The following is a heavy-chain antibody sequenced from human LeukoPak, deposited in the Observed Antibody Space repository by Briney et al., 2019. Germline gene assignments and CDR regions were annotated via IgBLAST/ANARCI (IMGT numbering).Heavy chain of an antibody. CDR2: IYYSGST. J-gene: IGHJ3*02. CDR1: GGSISSGDYY. Sequence: SQTLSLTCTVSGGSISSGDYYWSWIRQPPGKGLEWIGYIYYSGSTYYNPSLKSRVTISVDTSTNQFSLKLSSVTAADTAVYYCARVEQTSDAFDIWGQGTMVTVSS. CDR3: ARVEQTSDAFDI. D-gene: IGHD1/OR15-1a*01. V-gene: IGHV4-30-4*01.